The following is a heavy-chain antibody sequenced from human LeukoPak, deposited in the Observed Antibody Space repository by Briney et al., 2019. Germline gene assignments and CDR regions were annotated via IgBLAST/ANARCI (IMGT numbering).Heavy chain of an antibody. D-gene: IGHD3-9*01. V-gene: IGHV3-21*06. CDR3: ARGHYDVLTSSYKWTPDY. CDR1: GFTFSTYN. Sequence: GGSLTLSCAASGFTFSTYNMNRVRQAPGKGLEWVSSITSGGGYTYYADSVKGRFTTSRDNAKNSLSLRLDSLRAEDTAVYYWARGHYDVLTSSYKWTPDYWGQGTLVTVSS. CDR2: ITSGGGYT. J-gene: IGHJ4*02.